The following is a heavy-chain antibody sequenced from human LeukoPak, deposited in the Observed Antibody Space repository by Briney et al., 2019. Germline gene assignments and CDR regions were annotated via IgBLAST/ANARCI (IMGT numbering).Heavy chain of an antibody. D-gene: IGHD4-17*01. CDR2: ISYDGSNK. Sequence: GRSLRLSCAASGFTFSSYAMHGVRQAPGKGLEWVAVISYDGSNKYYADSVKGRFTISRDNSKNTLYLQMNSLRAEDTAVYYCARDQYTVTTVMPSDYWGQGTLVTVSS. CDR1: GFTFSSYA. V-gene: IGHV3-30*04. J-gene: IGHJ4*02. CDR3: ARDQYTVTTVMPSDY.